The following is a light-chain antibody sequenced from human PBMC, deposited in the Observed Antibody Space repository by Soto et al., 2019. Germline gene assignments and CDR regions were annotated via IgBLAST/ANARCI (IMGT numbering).Light chain of an antibody. CDR3: SSYSTINTHL. Sequence: QLVLTQPASVSGSPGQSITISCTGASSDFGNFNYVSWYQQHPGKAPKLIIYEVTSRPSGVSNRFSGSKSDNTASLTISGLQAEDEAYYYCSSYSTINTHLFGGGTKLTVL. CDR1: SSDFGNFNY. CDR2: EVT. V-gene: IGLV2-14*01. J-gene: IGLJ3*02.